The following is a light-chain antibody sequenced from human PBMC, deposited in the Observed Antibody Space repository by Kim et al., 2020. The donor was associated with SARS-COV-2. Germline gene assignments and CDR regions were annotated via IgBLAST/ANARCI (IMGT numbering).Light chain of an antibody. CDR3: QQSSNTPWT. CDR1: QNIINY. CDR2: AAS. J-gene: IGKJ1*01. Sequence: ASVGDRITITCRASQNIINYLNWYQQKPGKAPKLLIYAASSLQSGVPSRFSGSGSGTDFTLTTSSLQPEDFATYYCQQSSNTPWTFGQGTKVDIK. V-gene: IGKV1-39*01.